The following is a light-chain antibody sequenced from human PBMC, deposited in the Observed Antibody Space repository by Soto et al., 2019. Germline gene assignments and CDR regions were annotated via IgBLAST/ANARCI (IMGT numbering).Light chain of an antibody. Sequence: QSVLTQPPSASGTPGQRVTISCSGSSSNIGSNAVNWYQHIPGTAPKLLIYSNNQRPSGVPDRFSGSKSGTSASLAISGLQSEDEAEYYCAAWDGSLSAVVFGGGTKLTVL. CDR1: SSNIGSNA. CDR3: AAWDGSLSAVV. J-gene: IGLJ2*01. V-gene: IGLV1-44*01. CDR2: SNN.